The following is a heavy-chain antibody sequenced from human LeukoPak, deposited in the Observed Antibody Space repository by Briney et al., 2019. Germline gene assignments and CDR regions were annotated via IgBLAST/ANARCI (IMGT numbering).Heavy chain of an antibody. Sequence: PGGSLRLSCAASGFPFSSYWMHWVRQAPGKGLVWVSRSNSDGSSTSYADSVKGRFTISRENAKKMLYLQMNSLRVEDTAVYYCARDMRGDGFDIWGQGTMVTVSS. CDR1: GFPFSSYW. CDR3: ARDMRGDGFDI. D-gene: IGHD2-2*01. J-gene: IGHJ3*02. V-gene: IGHV3-74*01. CDR2: SNSDGSST.